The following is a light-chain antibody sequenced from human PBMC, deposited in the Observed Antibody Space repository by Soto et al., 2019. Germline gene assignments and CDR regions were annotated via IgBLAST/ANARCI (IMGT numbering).Light chain of an antibody. CDR2: NNN. Sequence: QAVVTQPPSASGTPGQRVTIDCSGSSSNIGSTTVKWYQQLPGTAPKLLIYNNNQRPSGVPDRFSGSKSGTSASLAISGLQSEDEADYYCAAWDDSLNGVVFGGGTKLTVL. V-gene: IGLV1-44*01. J-gene: IGLJ3*02. CDR1: SSNIGSTT. CDR3: AAWDDSLNGVV.